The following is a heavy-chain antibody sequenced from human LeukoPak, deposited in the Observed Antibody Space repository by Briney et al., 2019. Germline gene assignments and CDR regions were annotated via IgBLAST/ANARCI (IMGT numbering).Heavy chain of an antibody. J-gene: IGHJ4*02. D-gene: IGHD6-19*01. V-gene: IGHV3-48*04. Sequence: GGSLRLSCAASGFTFSSYSMNWVRQAPGKGLEWVSYISSSSSTIYYADSVKGRFTISRDNAKNSLYLQMNSLRAEDTAVYYCARESGVAVAGTGFDYWGQGTLVTVSS. CDR2: ISSSSSTI. CDR3: ARESGVAVAGTGFDY. CDR1: GFTFSSYS.